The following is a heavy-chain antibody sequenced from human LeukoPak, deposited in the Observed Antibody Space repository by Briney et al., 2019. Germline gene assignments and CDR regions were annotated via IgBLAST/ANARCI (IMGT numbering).Heavy chain of an antibody. V-gene: IGHV4-34*01. D-gene: IGHD5-18*01. J-gene: IGHJ4*02. CDR2: INHSGST. CDR1: GGSFSGYY. CDR3: AREELRYSYAY. Sequence: GSLRLSCAVYGGSFSGYYWSWIRQPPGKGLEWIGEINHSGSTNYNPSLKSRVTISVDTSKNQFSLKLSSVTAADTAVYYCAREELRYSYAYWGQGTLVTVSS.